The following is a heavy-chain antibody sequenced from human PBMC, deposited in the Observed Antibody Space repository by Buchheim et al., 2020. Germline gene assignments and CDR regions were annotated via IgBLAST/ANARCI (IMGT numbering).Heavy chain of an antibody. Sequence: QVQLVESGGGVVQPGRSLRLSCAASGFTFSSFDMHWVRQAPGKGLEWVAVVSYDGSHQYYADSVKGRFTISRDNSKNTLSLQMNSLRAEDTAVYYCAKSIVVPAAYNGVFDHWGQGAL. CDR1: GFTFSSFD. J-gene: IGHJ4*02. V-gene: IGHV3-33*06. D-gene: IGHD2-2*01. CDR3: AKSIVVPAAYNGVFDH. CDR2: VSYDGSHQ.